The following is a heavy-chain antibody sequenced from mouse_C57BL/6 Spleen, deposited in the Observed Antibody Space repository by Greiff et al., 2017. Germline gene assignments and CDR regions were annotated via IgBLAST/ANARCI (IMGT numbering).Heavy chain of an antibody. CDR1: GYAFSSSW. Sequence: VQLQQSGPELVKPGASVKISCKASGYAFSSSWMNWVKQRPGKGLEWIGRIYPGDGDTNYNGKFKGKATLTADKSSSTAYMQLSSLTSEDSAVYFCATHRRYSNSYYAMDYWGQGTSVTVSS. CDR2: IYPGDGDT. V-gene: IGHV1-82*01. J-gene: IGHJ4*01. CDR3: ATHRRYSNSYYAMDY. D-gene: IGHD2-5*01.